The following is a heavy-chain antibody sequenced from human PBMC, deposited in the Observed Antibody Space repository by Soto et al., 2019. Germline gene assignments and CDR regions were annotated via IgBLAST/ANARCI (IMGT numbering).Heavy chain of an antibody. CDR1: GGSISSSDYW. D-gene: IGHD6-13*01. Sequence: QLQLQESGPGLVKPAETLSLTCTVSGGSISSSDYWWGWIRQPPGKGLEWIGSIYYSGSTHYIPSLKSRAIMSVDTSKNQFSLRLSSVTAADTAVYYCARQIGRGSWSLDHWGQGTLVTVSS. V-gene: IGHV4-39*01. CDR2: IYYSGST. CDR3: ARQIGRGSWSLDH. J-gene: IGHJ4*02.